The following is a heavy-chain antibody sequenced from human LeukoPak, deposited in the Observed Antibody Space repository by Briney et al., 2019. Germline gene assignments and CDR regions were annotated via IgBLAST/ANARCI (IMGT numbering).Heavy chain of an antibody. D-gene: IGHD1-26*01. CDR3: AKSGGSYYGDYFDY. CDR2: ISSSSSYI. V-gene: IGHV3-21*01. CDR1: GFTFSSYS. J-gene: IGHJ4*02. Sequence: PGGSLRLSCAASGFTFSSYSMNWVRQAPGKGLEWVSSISSSSSYIYYADSVKGRFTISRDNAKNSLYLQMNSLRAEDTAVYYCAKSGGSYYGDYFDYWGQGTLVTVSS.